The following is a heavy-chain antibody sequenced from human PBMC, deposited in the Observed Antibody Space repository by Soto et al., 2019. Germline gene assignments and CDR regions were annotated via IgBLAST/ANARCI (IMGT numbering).Heavy chain of an antibody. CDR3: ARDLCSGGSCYSVDY. V-gene: IGHV3-33*01. CDR1: GFTLLSYG. Sequence: LRLSCAASGFTLLSYGIHWVRQAPGKGLEWVAVIWYDGSNKYYADSVKGRFTISRDNSKNTLYLQMNSLRAEDTAVYYCARDLCSGGSCYSVDYWGQGTLVTVSS. CDR2: IWYDGSNK. J-gene: IGHJ4*02. D-gene: IGHD2-15*01.